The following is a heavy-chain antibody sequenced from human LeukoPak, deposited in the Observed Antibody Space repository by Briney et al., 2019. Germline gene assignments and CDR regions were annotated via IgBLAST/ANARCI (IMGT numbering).Heavy chain of an antibody. Sequence: SGRSLRLSCAASGFTFSSYAMHWVRQAPGKGLEWVAVISYDGSNKYYADSVKGRFTISRDNSKNTLYLQMNSLRAEDTAVYYCAREIVVVVAEHFGYWGQGTLVTVSS. CDR3: AREIVVVVAEHFGY. J-gene: IGHJ4*02. V-gene: IGHV3-30*04. CDR1: GFTFSSYA. CDR2: ISYDGSNK. D-gene: IGHD2-15*01.